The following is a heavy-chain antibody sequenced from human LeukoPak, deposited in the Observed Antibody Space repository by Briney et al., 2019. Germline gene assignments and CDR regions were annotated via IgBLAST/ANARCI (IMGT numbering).Heavy chain of an antibody. CDR3: ARARGRWHLLPLDF. CDR1: GFSFSNFA. D-gene: IGHD1-26*01. J-gene: IGHJ4*02. Sequence: RGSLRLSCAASGFSFSNFAIHWVRQAPGKGLEWLAVISHDGATKHYADSVKGRFTISRDNSNNSLSQQMNSLNAEDTAVYYCARARGRWHLLPLDFWGQGTLVTVSS. V-gene: IGHV3-30*04. CDR2: ISHDGATK.